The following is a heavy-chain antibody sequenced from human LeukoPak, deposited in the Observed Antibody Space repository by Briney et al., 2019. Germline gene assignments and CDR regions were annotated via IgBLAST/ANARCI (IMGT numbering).Heavy chain of an antibody. D-gene: IGHD2-15*01. J-gene: IGHJ5*02. CDR3: ARDRGYCSGGSCYSYWFDP. CDR1: GGSVSSGSYY. CDR2: IYYSGST. Sequence: SETLSLTCTVSGGSVSSGSYYWSWIRQPPGKGLEWIGYIYYSGSTNYNPSLKSRVTISVDTSKNQFSLKLSSVTAADTAVYYCARDRGYCSGGSCYSYWFDPWGQGTLVTVSS. V-gene: IGHV4-61*01.